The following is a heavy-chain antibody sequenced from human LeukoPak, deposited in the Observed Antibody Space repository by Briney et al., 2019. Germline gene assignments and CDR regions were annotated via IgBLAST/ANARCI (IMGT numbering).Heavy chain of an antibody. CDR2: ITNSGENT. J-gene: IGHJ4*02. D-gene: IGHD3-10*01. CDR3: AKDGVSGVLWFGELIN. Sequence: GGSLRLSCEASGFSFPYGMSWVRQAPGKGLEWVSGITNSGENTYYADSVKGRFTISRDNSKNTLYLQMNSLRAEDTAVYYCAKDGVSGVLWFGELINWGQGTLVTVSS. V-gene: IGHV3-23*01. CDR1: GFSFPYG.